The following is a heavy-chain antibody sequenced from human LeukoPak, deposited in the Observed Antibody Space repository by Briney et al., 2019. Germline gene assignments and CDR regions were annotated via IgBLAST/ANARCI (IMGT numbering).Heavy chain of an antibody. CDR1: GYTFTGYY. V-gene: IGHV1-2*02. Sequence: AASVKVSCKASGYTFTGYYMHWVRQAPGQGLEWMGWINPNSGGTNYAQKFQGRVTMTRDTSISTAYMELSRLRSDDTAAYYCARDLGVVVVAAPDYWGQGTLVTVSS. CDR2: INPNSGGT. D-gene: IGHD2-15*01. CDR3: ARDLGVVVVAAPDY. J-gene: IGHJ4*02.